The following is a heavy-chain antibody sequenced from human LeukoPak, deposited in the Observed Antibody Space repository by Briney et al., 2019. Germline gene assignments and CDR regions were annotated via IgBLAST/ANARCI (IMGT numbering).Heavy chain of an antibody. V-gene: IGHV1-2*02. CDR1: GYTFTDYY. Sequence: ASVTVSCKASGYTFTDYYMHWVRQAPGQGLEWMGWINPNSGGTNSAQKFQGRVTMTRDTSISTGYMELSGLRSDDTAVYYCARGVSGYFYLFDCWGQGTLVTVSS. CDR2: INPNSGGT. CDR3: ARGVSGYFYLFDC. D-gene: IGHD3-22*01. J-gene: IGHJ4*02.